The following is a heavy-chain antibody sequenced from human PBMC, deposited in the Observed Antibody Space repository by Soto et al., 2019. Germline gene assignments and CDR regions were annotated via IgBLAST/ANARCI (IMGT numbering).Heavy chain of an antibody. V-gene: IGHV3-7*03. CDR2: IKQDESEK. J-gene: IGHJ4*02. D-gene: IGHD3-9*01. CDR3: ARGDYFDRRSDY. Sequence: EVQLVESEGGLVQPGGSLRLSCAASGFTLSSYWMSWVRQAPVKGLEWVATIKQDESEKYYVDSVKGRFTVSRDNAENSLYLQMDSLRAEDTAVYYCARGDYFDRRSDYWGQGALVTVSS. CDR1: GFTLSSYW.